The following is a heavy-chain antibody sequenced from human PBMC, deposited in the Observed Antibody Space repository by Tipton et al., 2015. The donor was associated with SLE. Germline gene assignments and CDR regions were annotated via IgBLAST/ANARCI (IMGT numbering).Heavy chain of an antibody. V-gene: IGHV3-53*05. CDR2: IYSGGSA. J-gene: IGHJ5*02. CDR1: GFTVTSHY. CDR3: ARDWFDP. Sequence: SLRLSCAVSGFTVTSHYLTWVRQAPGKGLEWVLVIYSGGSANYTDSVKGRFTISRDNSENTLYLQMNRVRSEDTAAYYCARDWFDPWGQGTLVIVSS.